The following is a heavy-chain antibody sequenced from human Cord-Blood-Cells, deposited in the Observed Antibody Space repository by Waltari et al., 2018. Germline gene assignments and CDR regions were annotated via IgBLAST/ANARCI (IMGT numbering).Heavy chain of an antibody. CDR1: GGSISSSSYY. CDR2: IYYSGST. V-gene: IGHV4-39*01. Sequence: QLQLQESGPGLVKPSETLSLTCTVSGGSISSSSYYWGWIRQTHGKGREWIGSIYYSGSTYYSPSLKGRVTISVDTSKNQFSLKLSSVTAADTAVYYCAREVYKEYSSSSYAFDIWGQGTMVTVSS. CDR3: AREVYKEYSSSSYAFDI. J-gene: IGHJ3*02. D-gene: IGHD6-6*01.